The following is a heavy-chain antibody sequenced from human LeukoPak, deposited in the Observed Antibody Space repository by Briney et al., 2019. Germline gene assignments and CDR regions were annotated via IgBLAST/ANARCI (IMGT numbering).Heavy chain of an antibody. J-gene: IGHJ4*02. CDR2: ISGSGGST. CDR1: GFTFSSYA. V-gene: IGHV3-23*01. D-gene: IGHD3-10*01. Sequence: GGSLRLSCAASGFTFSSYAMSWVRQAPGKGLEWVSAISGSGGSTYYADSVKGRFTISRDNSKNTLYLQMNSLRAEDTAVYYCARESGQDGWFREFDYWGQGTLVTVSS. CDR3: ARESGQDGWFREFDY.